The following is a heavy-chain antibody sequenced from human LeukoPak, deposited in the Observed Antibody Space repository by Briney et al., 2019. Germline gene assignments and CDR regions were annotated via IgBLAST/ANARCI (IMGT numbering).Heavy chain of an antibody. J-gene: IGHJ4*02. CDR3: ARTSSGWDYYFDY. V-gene: IGHV4-59*08. CDR2: IYYSGST. CDR1: GRSISSYY. Sequence: SETLSLTCTVSGRSISSYYWSWIRQPPGKGLEWIRYIYYSGSTNYNPSHKSRVTISVDTSKNQFSLKLSSVTAADTAVYYCARTSSGWDYYFDYWGQGTLVTVSS. D-gene: IGHD6-19*01.